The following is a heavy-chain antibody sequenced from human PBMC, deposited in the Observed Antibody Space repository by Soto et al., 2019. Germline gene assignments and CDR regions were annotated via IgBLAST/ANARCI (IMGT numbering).Heavy chain of an antibody. Sequence: SQTLSLTCAISGDSVSSNSAAWNWIRQSPSRGLEWLGRTYYRSKWYNDYAVSVKSRITINPDTSKNQFSLQLNSVTPEDTAVYYCARAPTYYCSSTSCRRNWFDPWGQGTLVTVSS. J-gene: IGHJ5*02. D-gene: IGHD2-2*01. CDR3: ARAPTYYCSSTSCRRNWFDP. CDR1: GDSVSSNSAA. CDR2: TYYRSKWYN. V-gene: IGHV6-1*01.